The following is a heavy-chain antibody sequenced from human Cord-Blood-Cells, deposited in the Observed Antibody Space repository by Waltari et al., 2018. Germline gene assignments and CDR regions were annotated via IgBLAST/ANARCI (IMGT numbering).Heavy chain of an antibody. D-gene: IGHD3-16*02. CDR2: IRSKAYGGTT. CDR1: GFTFGDYA. J-gene: IGHJ6*02. V-gene: IGHV3-49*04. Sequence: EVELVESGGGLVQPGRSLRLSGTASGFTFGDYAMGWVRQAPGKGLEWVGFIRSKAYGGTTEYAASVKGRFTISRDDSKSIAYLQMNSLKTEDTAVYYCTRDLIWVRRYTYYYYGMDVWG. CDR3: TRDLIWVRRYTYYYYGMDV.